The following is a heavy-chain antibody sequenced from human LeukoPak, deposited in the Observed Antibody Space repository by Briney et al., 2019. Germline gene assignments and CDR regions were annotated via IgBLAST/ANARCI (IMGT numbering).Heavy chain of an antibody. CDR3: ARGDVVVPAAIPVVGAFDI. V-gene: IGHV1-8*02. D-gene: IGHD2-2*02. CDR2: MNPNSGNT. CDR1: GYTFTGYY. J-gene: IGHJ3*02. Sequence: GASVKVSCKASGYTFTGYYMHWVRQAPGQGLEWMGWMNPNSGNTGYAQKFQGRVTMTRNTSISTAYMELSSLRSEDTAVYYCARGDVVVPAAIPVVGAFDIWGQGTMVTVSS.